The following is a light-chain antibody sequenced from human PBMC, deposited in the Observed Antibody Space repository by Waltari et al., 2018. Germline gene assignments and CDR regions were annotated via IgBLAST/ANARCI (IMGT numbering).Light chain of an antibody. Sequence: QSALTQPASVSGSPGQSITISCTGTSSDVGGYNYVSWYQQHPGKAPKLMIYDVSNRPSGVSNRFPGSKSGNTASLTISGLQAEDEADYYCSSYTSSSTLGYVVFGGGTKLTVL. CDR2: DVS. J-gene: IGLJ2*01. V-gene: IGLV2-14*03. CDR1: SSDVGGYNY. CDR3: SSYTSSSTLGYVV.